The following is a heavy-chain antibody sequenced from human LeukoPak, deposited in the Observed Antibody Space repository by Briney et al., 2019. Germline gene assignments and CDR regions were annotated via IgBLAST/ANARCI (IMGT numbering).Heavy chain of an antibody. CDR1: GGTFSSYA. CDR3: ARGGLTFGGIVVIKPLNH. D-gene: IGHD3-16*02. CDR2: IIPILGIA. V-gene: IGHV1-69*04. Sequence: SVKVSCKASGGTFSSYAISWVRQAPGQGLEWMGRIIPILGIANYAQKFQGRVTITADKSTSTAYMELSSLRSEDTAVYYCARGGLTFGGIVVIKPLNHWGQGTLVTVSS. J-gene: IGHJ5*02.